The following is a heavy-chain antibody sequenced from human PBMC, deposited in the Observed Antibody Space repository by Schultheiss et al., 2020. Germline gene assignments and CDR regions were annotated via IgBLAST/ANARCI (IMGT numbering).Heavy chain of an antibody. CDR3: ARILRYFDWLRSYYMDV. Sequence: SETLSLTCTVSGGSIRSDYWSWIRQPPGKGLEWIGYITYSGSTNSKPSLKSRVTISVDTSKNQFSLKLSSVTAADTAVYYCARILRYFDWLRSYYMDVWGKGTTVTVSS. CDR1: GGSIRSDY. V-gene: IGHV4-59*01. J-gene: IGHJ6*03. CDR2: ITYSGST. D-gene: IGHD3-9*01.